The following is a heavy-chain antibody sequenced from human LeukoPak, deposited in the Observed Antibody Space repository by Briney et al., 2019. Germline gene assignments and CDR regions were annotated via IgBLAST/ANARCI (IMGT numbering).Heavy chain of an antibody. CDR3: ATDRVSSDSLDY. J-gene: IGHJ4*02. D-gene: IGHD6-6*01. CDR1: GDSVSSNSAT. V-gene: IGHV6-1*01. Sequence: SQTLSLTCAISGDSVSSNSATWNWIRQSPSRGLEWLGRTYYRSKWYNDYAESVKSRITINPDTSKNQFSLQLNSVTPEDTAVYYCATDRVSSDSLDYWGQGILVTVSS. CDR2: TYYRSKWYN.